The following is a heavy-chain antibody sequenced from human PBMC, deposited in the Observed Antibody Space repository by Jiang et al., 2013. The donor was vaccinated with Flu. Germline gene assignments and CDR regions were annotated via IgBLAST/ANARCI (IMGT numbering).Heavy chain of an antibody. CDR1: GGSISSYY. D-gene: IGHD6-19*01. CDR2: IYYSGST. J-gene: IGHJ5*02. V-gene: IGHV4-59*01. Sequence: GSGLVKPSETLSLTCTVSGGSISSYYWSWIRQPPGKGLEWIGYIYYSGSTNYNPSLKSRVTISVDTSKNQFSLKLSSVTAADTAVYYCARETGAASEWFDPWGQGTLVTVSS. CDR3: ARETGAASEWFDP.